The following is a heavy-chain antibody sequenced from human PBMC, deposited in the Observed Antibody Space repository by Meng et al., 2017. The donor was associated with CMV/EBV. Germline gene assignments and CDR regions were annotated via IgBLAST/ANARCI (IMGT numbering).Heavy chain of an antibody. CDR2: NNPNSGGT. CDR3: ARVLRYFDWSSLGY. J-gene: IGHJ4*02. D-gene: IGHD3-9*01. CDR1: GYTFTGYC. V-gene: IGHV1-2*02. Sequence: VKVSCKASGYTFTGYCMHWVRQAPGQGLEWMGWNNPNSGGTNYAQKFQGRVTMTRDTSISTAYMELSRLRSDDTAVYYCARVLRYFDWSSLGYWGQGTLVTVSS.